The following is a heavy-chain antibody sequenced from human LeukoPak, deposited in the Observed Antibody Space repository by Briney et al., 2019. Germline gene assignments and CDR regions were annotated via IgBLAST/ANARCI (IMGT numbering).Heavy chain of an antibody. CDR1: GGSPSANY. D-gene: IGHD5-12*01. CDR2: INHSEST. Sequence: SESLSLTCVLYGGSPSANYWSWIRHPPEGWLEWSGVINHSESTNYNPSLKSRVTISVDTSKNQFSLKLSTVTAADTAVYYCARVSGDDWEGFYDYWGQGTLVTVSS. V-gene: IGHV4-34*01. J-gene: IGHJ4*02. CDR3: ARVSGDDWEGFYDY.